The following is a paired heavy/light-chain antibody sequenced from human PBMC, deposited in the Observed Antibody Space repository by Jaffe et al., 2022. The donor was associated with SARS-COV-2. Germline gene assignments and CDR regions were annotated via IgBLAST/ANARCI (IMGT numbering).Light chain of an antibody. CDR1: QSVSSNY. CDR2: GVS. CDR3: QQYGSPVT. J-gene: IGKJ3*01. Sequence: ENVLTQSPGTLSLSPGERATLSCRASQSVSSNYLAWYQQKPGQAPRLLIYGVSSRATGIPDRFSGSGSGTDFTLTISRLEPEDFAVYYCQQYGSPVTFGPGTKVDI. V-gene: IGKV3-20*01.
Heavy chain of an antibody. Sequence: QVQLVESGGGVVQPGRSLRLSCAASGFNFHTFAMHWVRQAPGKGLEWVAVISYDGLHRYFADSVQGRFTISRDNSKNTLSLQIDSLRAEDTAVYYCARGRPYHDILTGYYCLDYWGQGTLVTVSS. V-gene: IGHV3-30*04. CDR1: GFNFHTFA. CDR2: ISYDGLHR. J-gene: IGHJ4*02. D-gene: IGHD3-9*01. CDR3: ARGRPYHDILTGYYCLDY.